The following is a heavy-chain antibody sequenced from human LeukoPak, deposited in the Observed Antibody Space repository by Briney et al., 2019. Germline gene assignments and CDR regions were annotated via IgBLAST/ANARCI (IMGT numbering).Heavy chain of an antibody. Sequence: SETLSLTCTVSDSSITSTYYWAWFRQPPGKGLEWIATVFRLQTVRTFYNPSLESRVTMSLDPSQNQFSLDLTSVTAADTALYFCARVLHAPYLIDSWGQGTLVTVSS. CDR1: DSSITSTYY. J-gene: IGHJ4*02. CDR2: VFRLQTVRT. D-gene: IGHD2-8*01. CDR3: ARVLHAPYLIDS. V-gene: IGHV4-38-2*02.